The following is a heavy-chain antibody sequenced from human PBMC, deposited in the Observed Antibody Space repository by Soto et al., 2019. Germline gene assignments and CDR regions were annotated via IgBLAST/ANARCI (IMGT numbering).Heavy chain of an antibody. CDR1: GYTFTSYY. CDR2: INPSGGST. J-gene: IGHJ4*02. CDR3: ARERPYYYDSSGYCD. V-gene: IGHV1-46*01. Sequence: QVQLVQSGAEVKKPGASVKVSCKASGYTFTSYYMHWVRQAPGQGLEWMGIINPSGGSTSYAQKFQGRVTMTRDTSTSTVYMELSRLRSEDTAVYYCARERPYYYDSSGYCDWGQGTLVTVSS. D-gene: IGHD3-22*01.